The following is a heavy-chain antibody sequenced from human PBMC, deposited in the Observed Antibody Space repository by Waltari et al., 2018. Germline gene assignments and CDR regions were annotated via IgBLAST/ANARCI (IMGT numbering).Heavy chain of an antibody. CDR2: LSDGGNNA. J-gene: IGHJ6*02. D-gene: IGHD3-22*01. CDR3: ADRSSPLYYFAMDV. Sequence: QLVQSGGGLVQSGESLRLSCVASGFFLSNYAMTWVSSLSDGGNNAKYADSVKGRFTISRDTSKYTLYLQMNSLRAEDTAIYYCADRSSPLYYFAMDVWGQGTKVTVSS. CDR1: GFFLSNYA. V-gene: IGHV3-23*03.